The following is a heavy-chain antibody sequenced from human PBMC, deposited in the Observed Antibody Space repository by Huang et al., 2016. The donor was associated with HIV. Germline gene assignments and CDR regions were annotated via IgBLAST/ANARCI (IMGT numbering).Heavy chain of an antibody. V-gene: IGHV4-39*01. CDR3: ARHGRVAGHYYNNMDV. J-gene: IGHJ6*02. D-gene: IGHD6-19*01. CDR1: GGSISSSSYY. CDR2: IYYSGNT. Sequence: LQLQESGPGLVKSSETLSLICTVSGGSISSSSYYWGWIRQPPGKGPEGIGSIYYSGNTDYNPPLKSRGTISVDTSKNQFSLKVNSVTAADTAVYYCARHGRVAGHYYNNMDVWGRGTTVTVSS.